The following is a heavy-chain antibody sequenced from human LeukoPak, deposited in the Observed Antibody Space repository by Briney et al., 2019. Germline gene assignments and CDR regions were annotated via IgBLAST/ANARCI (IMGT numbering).Heavy chain of an antibody. D-gene: IGHD5-12*01. CDR1: GGSISSYY. Sequence: KASETLSLTCTVSGGSISSYYWSWIRQPAGKGLEWIGRIYTSGSTNYNPSLKSRVTMSVDTSKNQFSLKLSSVTAADTAVYYCARGLRRWLRDPFDYWGQGTLVTVSS. CDR2: IYTSGST. J-gene: IGHJ4*02. CDR3: ARGLRRWLRDPFDY. V-gene: IGHV4-4*07.